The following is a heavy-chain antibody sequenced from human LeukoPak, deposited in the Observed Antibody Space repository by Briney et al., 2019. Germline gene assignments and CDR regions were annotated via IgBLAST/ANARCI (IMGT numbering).Heavy chain of an antibody. CDR2: ISWNSGSI. Sequence: GRSLRLSCAASGFTFDDYAMPWVRQAPGKGLEWVSGISWNSGSIGYADSVKGRFTISRENAKNSLYLQMNSLRAEDTALYYCAKDRASTVPYYFDYWGQGNLVTVSS. J-gene: IGHJ4*02. CDR3: AKDRASTVPYYFDY. D-gene: IGHD4-17*01. V-gene: IGHV3-9*01. CDR1: GFTFDDYA.